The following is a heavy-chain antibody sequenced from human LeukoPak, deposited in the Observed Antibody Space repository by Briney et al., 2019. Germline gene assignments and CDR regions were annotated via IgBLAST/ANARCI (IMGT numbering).Heavy chain of an antibody. CDR3: ARDFTPEWFDIH. D-gene: IGHD3-3*01. V-gene: IGHV3-30*04. CDR2: ISYDGSDE. J-gene: IGHJ4*02. CDR1: GLAFSSYS. Sequence: GGSLRLSCVASGLAFSSYSMHWVRQAPGKGLEWVGVISYDGSDEYYTDSVKGRFTISRDNSKNTVYLQMNSLRADDTAVYYCARDFTPEWFDIHWGQGTLVTVS.